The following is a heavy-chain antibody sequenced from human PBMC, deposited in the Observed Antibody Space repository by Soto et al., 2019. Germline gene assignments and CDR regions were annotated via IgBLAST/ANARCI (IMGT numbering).Heavy chain of an antibody. CDR1: GFSFSSYS. J-gene: IGHJ4*02. V-gene: IGHV3-48*01. CDR2: IFVDSTTI. Sequence: GSLRLSCVASGFSFSSYSLVWVRQAPGKGLEWVSYIFVDSTTIYYADSVKGRFTVSRDNSKNTLYLQMNSLRAEDTAVYYCAKDLQGVDYWGQGTLVTVSS. D-gene: IGHD4-4*01. CDR3: AKDLQGVDY.